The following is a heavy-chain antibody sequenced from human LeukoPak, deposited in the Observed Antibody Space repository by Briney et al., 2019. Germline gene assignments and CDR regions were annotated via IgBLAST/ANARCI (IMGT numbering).Heavy chain of an antibody. CDR2: IYYTGTT. V-gene: IGHV4-59*08. Sequence: SETLSLTCTVPLGSMRGYYWSWIRRPPGKGLESISYIYYTGTTNYNPSLKSRVAISIDTSKNQFSLKLSSVTAADTAVYYCARHVGVRYSNSHGFDIWGQGTMVTVSS. CDR1: LGSMRGYY. J-gene: IGHJ3*02. D-gene: IGHD4-11*01. CDR3: ARHVGVRYSNSHGFDI.